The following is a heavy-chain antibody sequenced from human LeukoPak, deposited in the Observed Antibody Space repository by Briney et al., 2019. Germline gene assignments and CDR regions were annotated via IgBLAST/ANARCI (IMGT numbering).Heavy chain of an antibody. Sequence: GGSLRLSCAASGFTFSGSAMHWVRQASGKGLEWVGRIRSKANSYATAYAASVKGRFTISRDDSKNKAYLQMNSLKTEDTAVYYCTRQAAGRAVNFDIWGQGTMVTVSS. D-gene: IGHD6-13*01. V-gene: IGHV3-73*01. J-gene: IGHJ3*02. CDR1: GFTFSGSA. CDR3: TRQAAGRAVNFDI. CDR2: IRSKANSYAT.